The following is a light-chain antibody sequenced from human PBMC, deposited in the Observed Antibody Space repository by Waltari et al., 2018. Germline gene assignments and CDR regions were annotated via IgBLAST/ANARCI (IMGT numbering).Light chain of an antibody. J-gene: IGKJ4*01. CDR1: QSVRSD. CDR2: DAS. V-gene: IGKV3-11*01. Sequence: EIVLTQSPATLSLSPGERATLSCRASQSVRSDLVWYQQTFGQAPRLLIYDASNRATGIPARFSGSGSGTDFTLTISSLEPEDFAVYYCQQRSKWPLTFGGGTKVEIK. CDR3: QQRSKWPLT.